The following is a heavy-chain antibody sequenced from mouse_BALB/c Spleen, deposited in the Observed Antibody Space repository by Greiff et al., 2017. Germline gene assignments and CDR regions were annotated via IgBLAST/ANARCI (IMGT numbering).Heavy chain of an antibody. V-gene: IGHV5-17*02. CDR1: GFTFSSFG. D-gene: IGHD4-1*01. CDR3: ARSWGYFDY. J-gene: IGHJ2*01. Sequence: EVMLVESGGGLVQPGGSRKLSCAASGFTFSSFGMHWVRQAPEKGLEWVAYISSGSSTIYYADTVKGRFTISRDNPKNTLFLQMTSLRSEDTAMYYCARSWGYFDYWGQGTTLTVSS. CDR2: ISSGSSTI.